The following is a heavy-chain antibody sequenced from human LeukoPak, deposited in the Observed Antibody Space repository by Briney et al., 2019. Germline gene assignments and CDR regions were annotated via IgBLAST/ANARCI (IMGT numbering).Heavy chain of an antibody. CDR3: ASPDFDY. V-gene: IGHV3-49*04. CDR1: GFTFGDYA. J-gene: IGHJ4*01. Sequence: GGSLRLSCTTSGFTFGDYAIRWVRQAPRTGLEWVGFIRSKTYGGTTEYAASVKGRFIISRDDSKSTAYLQMNSLKTGDTAVYYCASPDFDYWGQGTLVTVSS. CDR2: IRSKTYGGTT.